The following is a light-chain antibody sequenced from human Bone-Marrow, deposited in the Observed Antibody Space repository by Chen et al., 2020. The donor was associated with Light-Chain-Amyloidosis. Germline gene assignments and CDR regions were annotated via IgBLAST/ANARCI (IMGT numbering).Light chain of an antibody. CDR2: LNG. CDR3: AAWDDSLAGWV. Sequence: QSVLTQPPSASGTPGQRVTISCSGSSSNIGRNYVYWYQQLPGRAPKLLIFLNGQRPSGVPDRFSGSKSGTSGSLAIRGLQSDDEADYFCAAWDDSLAGWVFGGGTKLTGL. V-gene: IGLV1-47*01. J-gene: IGLJ3*02. CDR1: SSNIGRNY.